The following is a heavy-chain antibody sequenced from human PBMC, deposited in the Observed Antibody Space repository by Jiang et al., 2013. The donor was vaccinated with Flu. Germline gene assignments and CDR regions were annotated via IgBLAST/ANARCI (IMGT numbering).Heavy chain of an antibody. CDR3: ARHFQWEVVGIDY. Sequence: TVSGGSISSSTFFWGWIRQSPGKGLEWIGSFYYSGSSYYTPSLKSRVSISVETSKNQFSLKLTSVTAADTAVYYCARHFQWEVVGIDYWGQGTLVTVSS. CDR1: GGSISSSTFF. V-gene: IGHV4-39*01. J-gene: IGHJ4*02. D-gene: IGHD1-26*01. CDR2: FYYSGSS.